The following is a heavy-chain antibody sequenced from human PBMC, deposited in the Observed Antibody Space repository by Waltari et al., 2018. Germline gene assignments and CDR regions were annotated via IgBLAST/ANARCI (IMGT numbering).Heavy chain of an antibody. CDR3: ASVDSSGWYPYYYYGMDV. D-gene: IGHD6-19*01. Sequence: QLQLQESGPGLVKPSETLSLTCTVSGGSISSSSYYWGWIRQPPGKGLEWIGSIYYSGSTYYNPSLKSRVTISVDTSKNQFSLKLSSVTAADTAVNYCASVDSSGWYPYYYYGMDVWGQGTTVTVSS. CDR1: GGSISSSSYY. J-gene: IGHJ6*02. V-gene: IGHV4-39*01. CDR2: IYYSGST.